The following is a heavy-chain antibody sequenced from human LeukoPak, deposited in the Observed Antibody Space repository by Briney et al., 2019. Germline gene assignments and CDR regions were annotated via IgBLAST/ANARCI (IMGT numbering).Heavy chain of an antibody. CDR2: IYSSGST. J-gene: IGHJ4*02. CDR3: ARQARYCSGGTCFDS. D-gene: IGHD2-8*02. CDR1: GGSISSYH. Sequence: PSETLSLTCTVSGGSISSYHWSWIRQTPGKGLEWIGHIYSSGSTNYIPSLKSRVTISVDTSKNQFSLKLSSVTAADTAVYFCARQARYCSGGTCFDSWGQGTLVGVSS. V-gene: IGHV4-59*08.